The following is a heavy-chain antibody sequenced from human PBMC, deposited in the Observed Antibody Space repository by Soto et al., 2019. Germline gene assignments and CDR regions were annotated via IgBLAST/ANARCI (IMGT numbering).Heavy chain of an antibody. CDR3: ARGGYYDSSGSRNYFYYGMNV. J-gene: IGHJ6*02. Sequence: QVQLVQSGAEVKKPGASVKVSCKASGYTFSSYGINWVRQAPGQGLEWLGWVSPYDGYTNYAQILQGRVSMTKDTSTKTAYMEVRSLRSDDTAVYYCARGGYYDSSGSRNYFYYGMNVWGQGTTVTVSS. D-gene: IGHD3-22*01. CDR2: VSPYDGYT. CDR1: GYTFSSYG. V-gene: IGHV1-18*01.